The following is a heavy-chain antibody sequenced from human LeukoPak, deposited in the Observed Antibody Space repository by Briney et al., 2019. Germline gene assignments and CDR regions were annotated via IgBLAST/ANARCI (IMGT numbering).Heavy chain of an antibody. D-gene: IGHD2-21*01. J-gene: IGHJ5*02. Sequence: ASVKVSCKASGYSFDKFGISWVRQAPGQGLEWMGWISAYSGRTDSAQKFQDRVTMTTDNSTSTAYLELRSLRADDTAVYFCVRVGSAYGDPLEFHLWGQGTLVTVSS. V-gene: IGHV1-18*01. CDR2: ISAYSGRT. CDR3: VRVGSAYGDPLEFHL. CDR1: GYSFDKFG.